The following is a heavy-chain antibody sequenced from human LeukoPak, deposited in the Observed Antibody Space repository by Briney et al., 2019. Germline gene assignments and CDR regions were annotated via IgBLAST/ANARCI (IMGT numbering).Heavy chain of an antibody. CDR1: GFTFSSYW. V-gene: IGHV3-7*01. CDR2: IKQDGSEK. D-gene: IGHD3-10*01. Sequence: PGRSLRLSCAASGFTFSSYWMSWVRQAPGKGLEWVANIKQDGSEKYYVDSVKGRFTISRDNAKNSLYLQMNSLRAEDTAVYYCARGTYYYGSGSYDPWGQGTLVTVSS. CDR3: ARGTYYYGSGSYDP. J-gene: IGHJ5*02.